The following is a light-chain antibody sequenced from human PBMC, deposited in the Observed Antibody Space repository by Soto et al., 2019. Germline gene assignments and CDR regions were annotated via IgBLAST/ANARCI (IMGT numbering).Light chain of an antibody. CDR1: QSISTW. CDR3: QQYSSYWT. V-gene: IGKV1-5*01. CDR2: HAS. Sequence: DIQMTQSPSTLSASVGDRVTITCRASQSISTWLAWYQRKPDKAPRLLIYHASILESGVPSRFSASGSGTEFTLTISSLQPDDFVTYYCQQYSSYWTFGQGTKVDIK. J-gene: IGKJ1*01.